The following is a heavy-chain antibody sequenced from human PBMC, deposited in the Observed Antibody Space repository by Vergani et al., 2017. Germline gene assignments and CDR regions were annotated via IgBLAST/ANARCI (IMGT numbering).Heavy chain of an antibody. J-gene: IGHJ5*02. CDR2: ISAYNGNT. CDR1: GYTFTSYG. V-gene: IGHV1-18*01. D-gene: IGHD6-19*01. Sequence: QVQLVQSGAEVKKPGASVKVSCKASGYTFTSYGISWVRQAPGQGLEWMGWISAYNGNTNYAQKLQGRVTMTTDTSTSIAYMELSSLRSEDTAVYYCARDFEVAVAGTVGAWFDPWGQGTLVTVSS. CDR3: ARDFEVAVAGTVGAWFDP.